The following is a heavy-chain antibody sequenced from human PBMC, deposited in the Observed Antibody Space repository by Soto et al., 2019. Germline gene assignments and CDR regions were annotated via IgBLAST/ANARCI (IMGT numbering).Heavy chain of an antibody. V-gene: IGHV4-59*08. D-gene: IGHD3-10*01. CDR3: ARHNYGSGSTYFAY. J-gene: IGHJ4*02. CDR2: IYYSGST. CDR1: CCSISGYY. Sequence: LETLSLPWTVSCCSISGYYWRWIRQPPGKGLEWIGYIYYSGSTNYNPSLKSRVTISVDTSKNQFSLKLNSMTAADTAVYYCARHNYGSGSTYFAYWGQGTLVSVSS.